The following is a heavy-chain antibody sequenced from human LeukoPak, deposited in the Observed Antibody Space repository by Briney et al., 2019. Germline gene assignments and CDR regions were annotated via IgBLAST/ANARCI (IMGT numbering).Heavy chain of an antibody. V-gene: IGHV4-59*01. Sequence: SETLSLTCTVSGGSISSYYWSWIRQPPGKGVEWIGNIYSSGGTNYNPSLKSRVTTSVDTSKNQFSLKLTSVTAADTAVYYCARYRGNSNGGFDPWGQGTLVTVSS. CDR2: IYSSGGT. CDR3: ARYRGNSNGGFDP. J-gene: IGHJ5*02. D-gene: IGHD4-23*01. CDR1: GGSISSYY.